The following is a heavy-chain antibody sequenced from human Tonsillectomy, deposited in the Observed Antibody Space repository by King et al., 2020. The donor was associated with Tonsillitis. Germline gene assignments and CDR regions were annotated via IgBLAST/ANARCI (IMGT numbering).Heavy chain of an antibody. J-gene: IGHJ4*02. Sequence: VQLVESGGGLVQPGGSLRLSCAVSGFTFRTNWMTWFRQAPGEGLEWVANINQDGSEKYYVDSVKGRFTISRDNARDSLYLQMNSLRADDTAIYYCVTNSRNLDHWGQGTLVTVSS. V-gene: IGHV3-7*01. D-gene: IGHD6-13*01. CDR3: VTNSRNLDH. CDR2: INQDGSEK. CDR1: GFTFRTNW.